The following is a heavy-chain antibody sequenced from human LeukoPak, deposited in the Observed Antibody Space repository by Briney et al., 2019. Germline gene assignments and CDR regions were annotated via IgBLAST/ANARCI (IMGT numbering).Heavy chain of an antibody. CDR1: GGSISSYY. V-gene: IGHV4-59*01. D-gene: IGHD5-18*01. Sequence: SETLSLTCTVSGGSISSYYWSWIRQPPGKGLEWIGYIYYSGNTIYNPSLKSRVTISIDTSKNQFFLKLSSVTAADTAVYYCARRRYNYDYWGQGTLVTVSS. CDR3: ARRRYNYDY. J-gene: IGHJ4*02. CDR2: IYYSGNT.